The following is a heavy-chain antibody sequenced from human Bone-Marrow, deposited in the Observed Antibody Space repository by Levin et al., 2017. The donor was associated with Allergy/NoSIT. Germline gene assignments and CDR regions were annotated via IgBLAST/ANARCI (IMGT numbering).Heavy chain of an antibody. CDR2: ISGSGGRT. V-gene: IGHV3-23*01. D-gene: IGHD1-26*01. Sequence: GGSLRLSCAASGFTFSYYAMSWVRQAPGKGLEWVSAISGSGGRTYYADSMKGRFTISRDNSKNTLYLQMNSLSVQDTALLYCAKDLKHRSRGSCGNWGEGTPVAVSS. CDR1: GFTFSYYA. J-gene: IGHJ4*02. CDR3: AKDLKHRSRGSCGN.